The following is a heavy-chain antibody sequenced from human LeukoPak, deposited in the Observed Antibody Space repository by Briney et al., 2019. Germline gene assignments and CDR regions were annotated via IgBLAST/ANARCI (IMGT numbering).Heavy chain of an antibody. J-gene: IGHJ5*02. V-gene: IGHV4-39*07. D-gene: IGHD3-22*01. Sequence: PSETLSLACTVSGGSISSSSYYWGWIRQPPGKGLEWIGSIYCSGSTYYNPSLKSRVTISADTSKSQFSLKLSSVTAADTAVYYCARAGLGDSSGYYLSWGQGTLVTVSS. CDR1: GGSISSSSYY. CDR3: ARAGLGDSSGYYLS. CDR2: IYCSGST.